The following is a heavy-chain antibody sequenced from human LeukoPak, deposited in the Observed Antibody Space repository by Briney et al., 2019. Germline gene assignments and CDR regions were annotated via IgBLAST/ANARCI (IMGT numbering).Heavy chain of an antibody. D-gene: IGHD6-19*01. CDR2: INPNSGGT. Sequence: ASVKVSCKASGYTFTDYHIRWVRQAPGQGLEWMGWINPNSGGTNYAEKFHGRLTTTRDTSISTAFMELSGLRSDDTAVYYCTRFRHVAVAGTPHFDYWGQGALVTVSS. CDR1: GYTFTDYH. CDR3: TRFRHVAVAGTPHFDY. V-gene: IGHV1-2*02. J-gene: IGHJ4*02.